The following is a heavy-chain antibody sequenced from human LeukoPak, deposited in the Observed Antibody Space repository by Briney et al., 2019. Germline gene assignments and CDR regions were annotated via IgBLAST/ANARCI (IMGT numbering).Heavy chain of an antibody. V-gene: IGHV1-2*06. CDR1: GYTFTGYY. CDR3: ARGRALGYCSSTSCPRDYYYYYMDV. D-gene: IGHD2-2*01. J-gene: IGHJ6*03. Sequence: ASVKVSCKASGYTFTGYYMHWVRQAPGQGLEWMGRINPNSGGTNYAQKFQGRVTMTRDTSISTAYMELSRLRSDDTAVCYCARGRALGYCSSTSCPRDYYYYYMDVWGKGTTVTVSS. CDR2: INPNSGGT.